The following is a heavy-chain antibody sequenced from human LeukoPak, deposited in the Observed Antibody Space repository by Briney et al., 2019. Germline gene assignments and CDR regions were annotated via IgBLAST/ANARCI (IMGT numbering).Heavy chain of an antibody. Sequence: PGGSLRLSCATPGFSFSNAWMNWVRQAPGKGLEWVAVISYDGSNKYYADSVKGRITISRDNSKNTLFLQMNSLRAEDTAVYYCARAPRLRAPLDYWGQGTLVTVSS. V-gene: IGHV3-30*19. J-gene: IGHJ4*02. CDR2: ISYDGSNK. CDR3: ARAPRLRAPLDY. CDR1: GFSFSNAW.